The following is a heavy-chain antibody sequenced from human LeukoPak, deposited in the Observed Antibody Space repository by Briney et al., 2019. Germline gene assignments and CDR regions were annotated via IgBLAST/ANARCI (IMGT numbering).Heavy chain of an antibody. CDR1: GGSFSGYY. V-gene: IGHV4-34*01. J-gene: IGHJ4*02. Sequence: SETLSLTCAVYGGSFSGYYWSWIRQPPGKGLEWIGEINHSGSTNYNPSLKSRVTMSVDTSKNQFSLKLSSVTAADTAVYYCARVTTVTTAPEFDYWGQGTLVTVSS. D-gene: IGHD4-11*01. CDR2: INHSGST. CDR3: ARVTTVTTAPEFDY.